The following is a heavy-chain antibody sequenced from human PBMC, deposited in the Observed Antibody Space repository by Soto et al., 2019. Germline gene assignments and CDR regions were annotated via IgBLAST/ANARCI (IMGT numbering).Heavy chain of an antibody. CDR1: GGSISSSSYY. Sequence: PSETLSLTCTVSGGSISSSSYYWGWIRQPPGKGLEWIASIHYGGNAYYSPSLTTRATISRDTSKNRVSLELRSVTAADTAVYYCAGVNVTFDLWGGGTRATVPS. V-gene: IGHV4-39*01. CDR3: AGVNVTFDL. J-gene: IGHJ4*02. D-gene: IGHD2-21*02. CDR2: IHYGGNA.